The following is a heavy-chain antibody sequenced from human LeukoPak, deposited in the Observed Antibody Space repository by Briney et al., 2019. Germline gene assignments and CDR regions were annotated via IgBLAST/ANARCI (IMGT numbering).Heavy chain of an antibody. D-gene: IGHD1-1*01. V-gene: IGHV1-8*03. CDR3: ANLTPDSTTPTGF. J-gene: IGHJ4*02. CDR1: GYTFTSYD. CDR2: MNPNSGNT. Sequence: ASVKVSCKASGYTFTSYDINWVRQATGQGLEWMGWMNPNSGNTGYAQKFQGRVTITRNTSISTAYMELSSLRSEDTAVYYCANLTPDSTTPTGFWGRGTLVTVSS.